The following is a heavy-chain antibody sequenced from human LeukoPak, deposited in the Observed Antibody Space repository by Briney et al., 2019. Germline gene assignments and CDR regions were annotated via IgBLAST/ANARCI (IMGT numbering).Heavy chain of an antibody. CDR1: GGSISSYY. Sequence: SETLSLTCTVSGGSISSYYWSWIRQPPGKGLEWIGYIYYSGSTNYNPSLKSRVTISVDTSKNQFSLKLSSVTAADTAAYYCARGGRLPSRAYYYYMDVWGKGTTVTVSS. CDR3: ARGGRLPSRAYYYYMDV. J-gene: IGHJ6*03. D-gene: IGHD3-16*01. V-gene: IGHV4-59*01. CDR2: IYYSGST.